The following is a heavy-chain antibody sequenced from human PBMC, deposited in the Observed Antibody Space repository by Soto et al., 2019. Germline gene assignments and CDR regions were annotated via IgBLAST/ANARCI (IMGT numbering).Heavy chain of an antibody. V-gene: IGHV4-4*02. CDR3: ARDGSATHRHYFDY. J-gene: IGHJ4*02. CDR2: IYHSGST. CDR1: SGSISSSNG. D-gene: IGHD2-15*01. Sequence: QVQLQESGPGLVKPSGTLSLTCAVSSGSISSSNGWSWVSQPPGRGWEWIGEIYHSGSTNYTPSLKSRVTISVDKSKNQFSLKLSSVTAADTAVYYCARDGSATHRHYFDYWGQGTLVTVSS.